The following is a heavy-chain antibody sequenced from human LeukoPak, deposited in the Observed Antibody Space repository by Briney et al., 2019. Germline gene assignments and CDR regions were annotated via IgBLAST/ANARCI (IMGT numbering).Heavy chain of an antibody. CDR1: GFTFSSYA. Sequence: GGSLRLSCAASGFTFSSYAMSWIRQAPGKGLEWVSYISSSGSTIYYADSVKGRFTISRDNAKNSLYLQMNSLRAEDTAVYYCAKDLVLYCSGGSCYPPDYWGQGTLVTVSS. J-gene: IGHJ4*02. CDR3: AKDLVLYCSGGSCYPPDY. V-gene: IGHV3-11*04. CDR2: ISSSGSTI. D-gene: IGHD2-15*01.